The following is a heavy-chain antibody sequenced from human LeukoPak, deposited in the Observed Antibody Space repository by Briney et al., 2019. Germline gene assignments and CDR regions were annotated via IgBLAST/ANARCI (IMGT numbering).Heavy chain of an antibody. J-gene: IGHJ4*02. V-gene: IGHV3-30*02. CDR2: IRYDGSNK. CDR3: ARDRYSSY. CDR1: GFTFSSYG. D-gene: IGHD6-19*01. Sequence: PGGSLRLSCAASGFTFSSYGMYWVRQAPGKGLEWVAFIRYDGSNKYYADSVKGRFTVSRDNSKNTLYLQMKSLRAEDTAVYYCARDRYSSYWGQGIRVTVSS.